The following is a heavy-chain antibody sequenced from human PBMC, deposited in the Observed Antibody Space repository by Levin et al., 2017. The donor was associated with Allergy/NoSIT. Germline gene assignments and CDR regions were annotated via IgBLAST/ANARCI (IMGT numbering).Heavy chain of an antibody. V-gene: IGHV1-2*04. Sequence: AASVKVSCSASGYKFTDYFLHWVRQAPGQGPEWIGFINPKRGGTEYSQKFQGWVTMTRDTSINTVYMELNRLTSDDTAIYYCARDSGRPGRFWYFDLWGRGTLVTVSS. J-gene: IGHJ2*01. CDR3: ARDSGRPGRFWYFDL. CDR2: INPKRGGT. CDR1: GYKFTDYF. D-gene: IGHD3-10*01.